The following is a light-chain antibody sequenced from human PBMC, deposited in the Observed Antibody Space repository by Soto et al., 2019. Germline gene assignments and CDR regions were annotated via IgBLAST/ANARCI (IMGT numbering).Light chain of an antibody. V-gene: IGLV1-47*02. CDR3: AAWDDSLRACV. CDR2: HNN. Sequence: QSALTQEPSASGTAGQGVTISCSGSDSNIGSNSVYWYQHLPKTTPKLLIYHNNQRPSGVPHRFSGSRSGTSASLAISGIRSEDEADYYCAAWDDSLRACVFGTGTKVTVL. J-gene: IGLJ1*01. CDR1: DSNIGSNS.